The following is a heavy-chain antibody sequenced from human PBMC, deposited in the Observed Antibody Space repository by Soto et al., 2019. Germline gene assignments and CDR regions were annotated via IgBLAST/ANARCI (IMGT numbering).Heavy chain of an antibody. Sequence: QLQLQESGPGLVKPSETLSLTCTVSGGSISSSSYYWGWIRQPPGKGLEWIGSIYYSGSTYYNPSLKSRVTISVDTSKNQFSLKLSSVTAADTAVYYCARRGIAAAGTLGYYYYYMDVWGKGTTVTVSS. CDR3: ARRGIAAAGTLGYYYYYMDV. CDR1: GGSISSSSYY. CDR2: IYYSGST. J-gene: IGHJ6*03. D-gene: IGHD6-13*01. V-gene: IGHV4-39*01.